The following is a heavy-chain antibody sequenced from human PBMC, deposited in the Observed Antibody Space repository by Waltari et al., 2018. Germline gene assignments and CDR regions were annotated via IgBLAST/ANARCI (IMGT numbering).Heavy chain of an antibody. CDR1: GYPFTNYR. CDR2: IDPSDSFR. Sequence: EVQLVQSGAEVKKPGESLRISCKASGYPFTNYRIGWGRQMAGKVLEWVGRIDPSDSFRNYGPAFEGHVTISVDQSLRTAYLQWDSLKASDTAIYYCVRHRTTYPLEIDYWGQGTLVTVSS. CDR3: VRHRTTYPLEIDY. J-gene: IGHJ4*02. D-gene: IGHD2-2*01. V-gene: IGHV5-10-1*01.